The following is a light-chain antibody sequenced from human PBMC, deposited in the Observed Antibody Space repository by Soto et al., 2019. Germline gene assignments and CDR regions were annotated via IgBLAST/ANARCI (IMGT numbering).Light chain of an antibody. J-gene: IGLJ2*01. Sequence: QAVLTQPPSVSGAPGQRVTISCTGNNSNIGAGSGVNWYQQFPNRAPKLLIYANTHRPSGVPDRFSGSTSATSASLAITGLQTQDEAHYYCQSFDSSLTGLIFGGGTKVTVL. V-gene: IGLV1-40*01. CDR3: QSFDSSLTGLI. CDR2: ANT. CDR1: NSNIGAGSG.